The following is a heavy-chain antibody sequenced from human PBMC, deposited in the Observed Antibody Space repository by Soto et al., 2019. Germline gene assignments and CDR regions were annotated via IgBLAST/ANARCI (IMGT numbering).Heavy chain of an antibody. V-gene: IGHV4-31*03. D-gene: IGHD3-10*01. CDR2: IYYGGST. Sequence: SETLSLTCTVSGGSISSGGYYWSWIRQHPGKGLEWIGYIYYGGSTYYNPSLKSRATISGDTSKNQFSLKLSSVTAADTAVYYCARDVYYGSGGGMDVWGQGTTVTVSS. J-gene: IGHJ6*02. CDR1: GGSISSGGYY. CDR3: ARDVYYGSGGGMDV.